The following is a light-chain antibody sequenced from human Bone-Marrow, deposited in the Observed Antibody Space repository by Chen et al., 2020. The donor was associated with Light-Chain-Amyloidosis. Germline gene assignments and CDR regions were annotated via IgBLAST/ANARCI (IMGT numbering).Light chain of an antibody. CDR3: SSYTITNTLV. J-gene: IGLJ1*01. Sequence: QSAMTQPASVSGSPEQPLTISCTGTSSDVGGDNHVSWYQQHPDKAPKLMIYEVTNRPSWVPDRFSGSKSDNTASLTISGLQTEDEADYFCSSYTITNTLVFGSGTRVTVL. CDR2: EVT. V-gene: IGLV2-14*01. CDR1: SSDVGGDNH.